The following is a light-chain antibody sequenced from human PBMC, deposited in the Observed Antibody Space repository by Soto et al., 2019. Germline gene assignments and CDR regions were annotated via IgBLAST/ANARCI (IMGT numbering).Light chain of an antibody. V-gene: IGKV3-15*01. CDR1: QSVSSK. CDR3: QEYNNWHPVP. Sequence: EIVMTQSPATLSVPPGERATLSCRASQSVSSKLAWYQQKPGQAPRLLIYGASTRATGIPARFSGSGSGTEFTLTISSLQSEDFAVYYCQEYNNWHPVPFGGGTRLEVK. CDR2: GAS. J-gene: IGKJ5*01.